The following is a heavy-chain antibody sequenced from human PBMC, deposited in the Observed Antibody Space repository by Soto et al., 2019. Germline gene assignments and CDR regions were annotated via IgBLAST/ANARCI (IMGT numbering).Heavy chain of an antibody. CDR1: GFTFSSCA. V-gene: IGHV3-23*01. Sequence: LRLSCAASGFTFSSCAMGWVRQAPGKGLEWVSDIIDSGGSTYYADSVKGRFTISRDNSKSTLYLQMNSLRAEDTALYYCAKGRSYYYHYVVDVWGQGSTVIVSS. J-gene: IGHJ6*02. CDR2: IIDSGGST. CDR3: AKGRSYYYHYVVDV.